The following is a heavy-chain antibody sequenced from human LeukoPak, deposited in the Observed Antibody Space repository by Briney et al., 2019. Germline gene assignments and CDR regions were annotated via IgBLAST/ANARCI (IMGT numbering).Heavy chain of an antibody. V-gene: IGHV4-61*02. CDR2: INTSGYT. D-gene: IGHD3-22*01. Sequence: SQTLSLTRTVSGGSITSGNYYWNWIRQPAGKGLEWIGRINTSGYTNYNPSLKSRVTISVDTSKNQFSLRLSSVTAADTAVYYCARDHSGYFPAFDYWGQGALVIVSS. CDR3: ARDHSGYFPAFDY. CDR1: GGSITSGNYY. J-gene: IGHJ4*02.